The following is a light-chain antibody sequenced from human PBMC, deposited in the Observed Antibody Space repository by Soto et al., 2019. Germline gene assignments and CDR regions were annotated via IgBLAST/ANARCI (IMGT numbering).Light chain of an antibody. CDR1: QDISHY. CDR3: QQYDDLPIT. Sequence: LQMPKNPSSLSSSLGDTVTITCQASQDISHYLNWYQQKPRKALKLLIYDASTLHPGVPSRFRGSGSGTEFSFNISSLQPEDVATYYCQQYDDLPITFGQGTRLEVK. CDR2: DAS. V-gene: IGKV1-33*01. J-gene: IGKJ5*01.